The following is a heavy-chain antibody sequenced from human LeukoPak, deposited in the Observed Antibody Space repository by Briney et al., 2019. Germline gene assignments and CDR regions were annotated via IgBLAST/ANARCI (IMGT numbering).Heavy chain of an antibody. CDR2: INHSGST. Sequence: SETLSLTCAVYGGSFSGYYWSWIRQPPGKGLEWIGEINHSGSTNYNPSLKSRVTISVDTSKNQFSLKLSSVTAADTAVYYCARGPGIVGTLWGQGILVTVSS. J-gene: IGHJ4*02. V-gene: IGHV4-34*01. D-gene: IGHD1-26*01. CDR1: GGSFSGYY. CDR3: ARGPGIVGTL.